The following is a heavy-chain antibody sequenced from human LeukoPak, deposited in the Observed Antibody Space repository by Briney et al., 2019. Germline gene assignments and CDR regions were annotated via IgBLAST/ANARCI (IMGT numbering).Heavy chain of an antibody. J-gene: IGHJ4*02. D-gene: IGHD6-13*01. V-gene: IGHV3-30-3*01. Sequence: GGSLRLSCAASGFTFSSYAMHWVRQAPGKGLEWVAVISYDGSNKYYADSVKGRFTISRDNSKNTLYMQMNSLRAEDTAVYYCARDDSVYRIAAAGTNYWGQGTLVTVSS. CDR2: ISYDGSNK. CDR1: GFTFSSYA. CDR3: ARDDSVYRIAAAGTNY.